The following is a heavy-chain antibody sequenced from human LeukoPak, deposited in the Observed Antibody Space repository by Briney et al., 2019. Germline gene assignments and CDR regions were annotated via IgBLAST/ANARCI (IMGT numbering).Heavy chain of an antibody. CDR1: GFTFGDHA. CDR2: IRSKNYGGTT. D-gene: IGHD5-18*01. CDR3: ARGPIHLWIHNAMDV. Sequence: GRSLTLSCTTSGFTFGDHAMSWVRQAPGKGLEWVGFIRSKNYGGTTEYAASVEARFTISRVDSISIAYLQMNSLKTEDTAVYYCARGPIHLWIHNAMDVRGPGNTVTVSS. J-gene: IGHJ6*02. V-gene: IGHV3-49*04.